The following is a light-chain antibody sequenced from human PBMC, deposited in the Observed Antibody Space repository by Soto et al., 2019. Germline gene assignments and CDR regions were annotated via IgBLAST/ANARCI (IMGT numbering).Light chain of an antibody. V-gene: IGKV3-20*01. CDR2: GAS. Sequence: EIVLMQSPGTLSLSPGERATLSCRASQSVSATYLAWYQQKPGQAPRLLIYGASNRATGIPDRFTGSGSGTYFTLTISRLEPKVFAVYFCQFYVRSPIYTLGQGTKLEIK. J-gene: IGKJ2*01. CDR1: QSVSATY. CDR3: QFYVRSPIYT.